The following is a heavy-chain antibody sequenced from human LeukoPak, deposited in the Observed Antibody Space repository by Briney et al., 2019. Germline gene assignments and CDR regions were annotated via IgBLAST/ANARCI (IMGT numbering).Heavy chain of an antibody. D-gene: IGHD6-19*01. CDR2: IYYSGST. J-gene: IGHJ4*02. V-gene: IGHV4-59*01. CDR1: GGSFSGYY. Sequence: KTSETLSLTCAVYGGSFSGYYWSWIRQPPGKGLEWIGYIYYSGSTNYNPSLKSRVTISVDTSKNQFSLKLSSVTAADTAVYYCARSGWYLFDYWGQGTLVTVSS. CDR3: ARSGWYLFDY.